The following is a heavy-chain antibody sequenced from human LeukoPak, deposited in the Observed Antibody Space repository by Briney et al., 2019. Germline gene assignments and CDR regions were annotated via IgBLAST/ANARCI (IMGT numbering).Heavy chain of an antibody. V-gene: IGHV1-46*01. J-gene: IGHJ4*02. CDR2: INPSGGST. CDR1: GYTFTSYY. CDR3: ASLLTGSGWYYFDY. Sequence: GASVKVSCKASGYTFTSYYMHWVRQAPGQGLDWIGIINPSGGSTSYAQKFQGRVTMTRDMSTSTVYMELSSLRSEDTAVYYCASLLTGSGWYYFDYWGQGTLVTVSS. D-gene: IGHD6-19*01.